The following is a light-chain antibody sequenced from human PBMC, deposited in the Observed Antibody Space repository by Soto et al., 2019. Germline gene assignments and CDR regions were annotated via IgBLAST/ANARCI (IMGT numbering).Light chain of an antibody. CDR3: QQYNSAPNT. V-gene: IGKV1-27*01. J-gene: IGKJ2*01. Sequence: DIRMTQSPSSLSAFVGDTVTITCRASQDIIYYLAWYQQKPGKIPKLLIHSASTLQIGVQSRFSGTGSGTVFTLTINNLQPEDVATYYCQQYNSAPNTFGQGSRLEIK. CDR1: QDIIYY. CDR2: SAS.